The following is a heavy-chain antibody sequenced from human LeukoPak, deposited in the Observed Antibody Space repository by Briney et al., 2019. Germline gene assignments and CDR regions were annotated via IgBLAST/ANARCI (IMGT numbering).Heavy chain of an antibody. D-gene: IGHD3-10*01. CDR2: IYTSGST. CDR1: GGSISSGSYY. V-gene: IGHV4-61*02. Sequence: PSETLSLTCTVSGGSISSGSYYWSWIRQPAGKGLEWIGRIYTSGSTNYNPSLKSRVTISVDTSKKQFSLKLSSVTAADTAVYYCARERTMVRGMSGFDPWGQGTRVTVSS. CDR3: ARERTMVRGMSGFDP. J-gene: IGHJ5*02.